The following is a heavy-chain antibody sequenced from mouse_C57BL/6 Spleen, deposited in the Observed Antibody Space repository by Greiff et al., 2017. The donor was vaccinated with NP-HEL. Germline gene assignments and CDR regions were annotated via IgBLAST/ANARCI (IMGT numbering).Heavy chain of an antibody. CDR1: GYTFTSYG. CDR2: IYPRSGNT. J-gene: IGHJ4*01. D-gene: IGHD3-2*02. CDR3: ARGGEDSSGPGAMDY. Sequence: QVQLQQSGAELARPGASVKLSCKASGYTFTSYGISWVKQRTGQGLEWIGEIYPRSGNTYYNEKFKGKATLTADKSSSTAYMELSSRTSEDSAVYFDARGGEDSSGPGAMDYWGQGTSVTVSS. V-gene: IGHV1-81*01.